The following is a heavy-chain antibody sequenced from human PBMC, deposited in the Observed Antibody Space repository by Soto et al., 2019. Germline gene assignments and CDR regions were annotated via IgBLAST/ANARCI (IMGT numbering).Heavy chain of an antibody. V-gene: IGHV1-2*02. J-gene: IGHJ4*02. CDR3: ARARDGYNFGEDY. CDR1: GYTFTGYY. D-gene: IGHD5-12*01. CDR2: INPNSGGT. Sequence: QVQLVQSGAEVKKPGASVKVSCKASGYTFTGYYMHWVRQAPGQGLEWMGWINPNSGGTNYAQKFQRRGTMTRDTSSSTAYMELSRLRSDDTAVYYCARARDGYNFGEDYWGQGTLVTVSS.